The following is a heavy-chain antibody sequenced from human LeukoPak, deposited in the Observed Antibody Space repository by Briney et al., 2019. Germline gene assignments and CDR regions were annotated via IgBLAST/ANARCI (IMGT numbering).Heavy chain of an antibody. CDR2: IYYSGST. Sequence: SETLSLTCTVSGGSISSSSYYWGWIRQPPGKGLEWIGSIYYSGSTDYNPSLKSRVTISVDTSKNQFSLKLSSVTAADTAVYYCARYCSSTSCQNFDYWGQGTLVTVSS. V-gene: IGHV4-39*01. CDR1: GGSISSSSYY. D-gene: IGHD2-2*01. J-gene: IGHJ4*02. CDR3: ARYCSSTSCQNFDY.